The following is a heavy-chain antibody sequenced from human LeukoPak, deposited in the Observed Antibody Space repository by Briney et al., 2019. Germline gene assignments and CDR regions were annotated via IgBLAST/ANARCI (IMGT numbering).Heavy chain of an antibody. D-gene: IGHD6-13*01. V-gene: IGHV1-2*02. CDR2: INPNSGGT. CDR3: ARKRTRIAAAGNYFDY. Sequence: GASVKVSCKASGYTFTGYYMHWVRQAPGQGLEWMGWINPNSGGTNYAQKFQGRVTMTRDTSISTAYMELSRLRSDDTAVYYCARKRTRIAAAGNYFDYWGQGTLVTVSS. J-gene: IGHJ4*02. CDR1: GYTFTGYY.